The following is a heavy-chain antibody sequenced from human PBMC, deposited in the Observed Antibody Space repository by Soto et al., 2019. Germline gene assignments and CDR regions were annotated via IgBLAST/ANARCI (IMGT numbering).Heavy chain of an antibody. CDR2: INHSGTT. D-gene: IGHD3-3*01. V-gene: IGHV4-34*02. CDR1: GGTFSGYY. Sequence: QVQLQQWGAGLLKPSETLSLTCAVYGGTFSGYYWSWIRQPPGTGLEWIGEINHSGTTNYNPSLKSRVTTSADTSKNQFSLKLSSVTAADTAVYYCATSALRFLEWLPSAPLDYWGHGTLVTVSS. J-gene: IGHJ4*01. CDR3: ATSALRFLEWLPSAPLDY.